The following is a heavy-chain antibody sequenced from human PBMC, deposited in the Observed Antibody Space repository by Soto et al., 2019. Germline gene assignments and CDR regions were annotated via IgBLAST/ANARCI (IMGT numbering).Heavy chain of an antibody. D-gene: IGHD6-13*01. CDR1: GFTFSSYS. J-gene: IGHJ4*02. CDR3: ARVRGIAAAGFDY. CDR2: ISSSSSYI. Sequence: GGSLRLSCAASGFTFSSYSMNWVRQAPGKGLEWVSSISSSSSYIYYADSVKGRFTISRDNAKNSLYLQMNSLRAEDTAVYYCARVRGIAAAGFDYWGQGTLVTVSS. V-gene: IGHV3-21*01.